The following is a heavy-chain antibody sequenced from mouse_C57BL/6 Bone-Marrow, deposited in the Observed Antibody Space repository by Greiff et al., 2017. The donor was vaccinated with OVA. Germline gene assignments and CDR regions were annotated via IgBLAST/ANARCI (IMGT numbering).Heavy chain of an antibody. CDR3: ARGGVISTVVATAPMDY. J-gene: IGHJ4*01. Sequence: QVQLKQPGTELVKPGASVKLSCKASGYTFTSYWMHWVKQRPGQGLEWIGNINPSNGGTNYNEKFKSKATLTVDKSSSTAYMQLSSLTSGDSAVYYCARGGVISTVVATAPMDYWGQGTSVTVSS. CDR2: INPSNGGT. CDR1: GYTFTSYW. D-gene: IGHD1-1*01. V-gene: IGHV1-53*01.